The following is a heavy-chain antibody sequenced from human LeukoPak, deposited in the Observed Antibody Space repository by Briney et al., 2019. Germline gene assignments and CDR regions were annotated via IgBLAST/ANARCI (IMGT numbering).Heavy chain of an antibody. J-gene: IGHJ4*02. CDR2: ISGRGTTT. V-gene: IGHV3-23*01. D-gene: IGHD2-15*01. CDR3: AKDRVVVVDSALSFDF. CDR1: GFTFSNYA. Sequence: GGSLRLSCAASGFTFSNYAMTWVRQAPGKGLAWVSGISGRGTTTYYADSVKGRFTISRDNSKNTLHLEMNSLRVEDTAIYYCAKDRVVVVDSALSFDFWGQGTLVTVSS.